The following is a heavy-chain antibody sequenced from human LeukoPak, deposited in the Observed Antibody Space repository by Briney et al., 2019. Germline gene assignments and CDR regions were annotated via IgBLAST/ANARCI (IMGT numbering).Heavy chain of an antibody. J-gene: IGHJ1*01. CDR2: ISYDGSNE. V-gene: IGHV3-30-3*01. CDR3: ASGGDTDSRYFKY. CDR1: GFTFSSYA. Sequence: PGGSLRLSCAASGFTFSSYAMHWVRQAPGKGLEWGTVISYDGSNEYYAYFVKGRITISRDNSKDTLYLQMNSLRAEDTAVYYCASGGDTDSRYFKYWGQGTLVTVSS. D-gene: IGHD3-22*01.